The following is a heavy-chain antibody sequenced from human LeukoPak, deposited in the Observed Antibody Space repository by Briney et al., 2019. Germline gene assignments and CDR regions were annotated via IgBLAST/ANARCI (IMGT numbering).Heavy chain of an antibody. D-gene: IGHD6-19*01. CDR2: ISSSSSYI. CDR1: GFTFSSYC. Sequence: GGSLRLSCAASGFTFSSYCMNWVRQAPGKGLEWVSSISSSSSYIYYADSVKGRFTISRDDAKNTLYLQMNSLRAEDTAVYYCARAGVAVAYFYYFDYWGQGSLVTVSS. CDR3: ARAGVAVAYFYYFDY. V-gene: IGHV3-21*01. J-gene: IGHJ4*02.